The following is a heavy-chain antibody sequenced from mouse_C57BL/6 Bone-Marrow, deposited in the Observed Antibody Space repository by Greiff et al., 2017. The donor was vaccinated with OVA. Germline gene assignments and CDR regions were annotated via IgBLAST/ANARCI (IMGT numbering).Heavy chain of an antibody. CDR1: GFTFSDYY. D-gene: IGHD2-4*01. CDR2: ISNGGGST. J-gene: IGHJ4*01. V-gene: IGHV5-12*01. Sequence: EVHLVESGGGLVQPGGSLKLSCAASGFTFSDYYMYWVRQTPEKRLEWVAYISNGGGSTYYPDTVKGRFTISRDNAKNTLYLQMSRLKSEDTAMYYCARHDYSNYAMDYWGQGTSVTVSS. CDR3: ARHDYSNYAMDY.